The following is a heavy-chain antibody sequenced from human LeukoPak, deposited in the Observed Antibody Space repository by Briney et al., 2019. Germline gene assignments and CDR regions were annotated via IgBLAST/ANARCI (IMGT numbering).Heavy chain of an antibody. CDR1: GFTFSSYA. V-gene: IGHV3-23*01. J-gene: IGHJ4*02. D-gene: IGHD6-13*01. Sequence: GGSLRLSCAASGFTFSSYAMSWVRQAPGKGLEWVSAISGSGGSTYYADSVKDRFTISRDNSKNTLYLQMNSLRAEDTAVYYCATRLAAAGTGPDYWGQGTLVTVSS. CDR2: ISGSGGST. CDR3: ATRLAAAGTGPDY.